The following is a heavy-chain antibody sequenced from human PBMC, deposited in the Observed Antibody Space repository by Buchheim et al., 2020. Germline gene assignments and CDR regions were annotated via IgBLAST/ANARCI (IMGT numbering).Heavy chain of an antibody. D-gene: IGHD4-11*01. CDR3: ARDDYNRY. Sequence: VQLVESGGGLVQPGGSLRLSCVGSAGFSINGSWMHWVRQAPGKGLVWVSRSKSDGSTASYAASVTGRFTTSRDNAKNTLYLQMNSLRVDDTAVYYCARDDYNRYWGQGTL. CDR1: AGFSINGSW. CDR2: SKSDGSTA. V-gene: IGHV3-74*01. J-gene: IGHJ4*02.